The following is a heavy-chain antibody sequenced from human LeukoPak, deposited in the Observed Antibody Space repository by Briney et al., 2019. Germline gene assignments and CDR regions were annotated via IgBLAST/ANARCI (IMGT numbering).Heavy chain of an antibody. CDR1: GGSIRSSSYY. CDR2: IYYSGST. CDR3: ARHPTLTTLDY. Sequence: SETLSLTCTVSGGSIRSSSYYWVWLRPPPGKGLEWSGSIYYSGSTYYNPSLKSRVTISVDTLKNQLSLKLSSVTAADTAVYYCARHPTLTTLDYWGQGALFSASS. J-gene: IGHJ4*02. D-gene: IGHD4-17*01. V-gene: IGHV4-39*01.